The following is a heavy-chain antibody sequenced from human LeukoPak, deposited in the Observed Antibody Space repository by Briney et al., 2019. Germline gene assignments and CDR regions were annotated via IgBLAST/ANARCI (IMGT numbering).Heavy chain of an antibody. J-gene: IGHJ6*04. D-gene: IGHD3-10*01. V-gene: IGHV4-38-2*02. Sequence: SETLSLTCTVSGYSISSGYYWGWIRQPPGKGLEWIGSIYHSGSTYYNPSLKSRVTISVDTSKNQFSLKLSSVTAADTAVYYCAREEGLWFGDHFAMDVWGKGTTVTVSS. CDR1: GYSISSGYY. CDR2: IYHSGST. CDR3: AREEGLWFGDHFAMDV.